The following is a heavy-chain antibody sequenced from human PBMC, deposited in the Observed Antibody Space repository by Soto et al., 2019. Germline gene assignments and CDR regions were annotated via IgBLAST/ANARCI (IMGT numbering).Heavy chain of an antibody. Sequence: QVQLQESGPGLVKPSQTLSLTCTVSGGSISSGGYYWSWIRQHPGKGLEWIGYIYYSGSTYSNPSTQRRVPLSVDTSKNQSALMLSSVTAADTAVYYCARVPGPWGQGTLVTVSS. V-gene: IGHV4-31*03. CDR2: IYYSGST. CDR3: ARVPGP. CDR1: GGSISSGGYY. J-gene: IGHJ5*02. D-gene: IGHD2-2*01.